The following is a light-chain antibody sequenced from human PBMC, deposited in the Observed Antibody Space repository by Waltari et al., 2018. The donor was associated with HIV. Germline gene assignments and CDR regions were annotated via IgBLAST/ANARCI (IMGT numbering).Light chain of an antibody. Sequence: QSVLTQPPSASGTHGQRVNISCSGSSSNTGSNTVNWYQQLPGAAPKLLIYSNNQRPSGVPDRFSGSKSGTSASLAISGLLSEDEADYSCATWDDSLNGYVFGTGTKVTVL. J-gene: IGLJ1*01. CDR1: SSNTGSNT. CDR2: SNN. CDR3: ATWDDSLNGYV. V-gene: IGLV1-44*01.